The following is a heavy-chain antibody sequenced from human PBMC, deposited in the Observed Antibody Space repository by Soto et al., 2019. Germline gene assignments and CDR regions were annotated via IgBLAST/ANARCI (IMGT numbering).Heavy chain of an antibody. D-gene: IGHD2-15*01. Sequence: QVQLVQSGAEVKKPGASVKVSCKASGYTFTSYDINWVRQATGQGLEWMGWMNPNSGNTGYAQKFQGRVTMTRNTSISTAYMELSSLRSEDTALYYCARGRYCSGGSCYQNDYWGQGTLVTVSS. CDR2: MNPNSGNT. V-gene: IGHV1-8*01. CDR1: GYTFTSYD. CDR3: ARGRYCSGGSCYQNDY. J-gene: IGHJ4*02.